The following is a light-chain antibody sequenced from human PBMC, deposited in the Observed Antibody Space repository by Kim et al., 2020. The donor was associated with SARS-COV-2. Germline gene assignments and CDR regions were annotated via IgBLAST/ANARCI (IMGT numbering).Light chain of an antibody. CDR1: ALPNQY. V-gene: IGLV3-25*03. CDR3: QSADSSGTWV. J-gene: IGLJ3*02. Sequence: SYELTQPPSVSVSPGQTARITCSGDALPNQYAYWYQQKPGQAPVLVIYKDNERPSGIPERFSGSSSGTTVTLTISGVQAEDEADYYYQSADSSGTWVFGGGTKLTVL. CDR2: KDN.